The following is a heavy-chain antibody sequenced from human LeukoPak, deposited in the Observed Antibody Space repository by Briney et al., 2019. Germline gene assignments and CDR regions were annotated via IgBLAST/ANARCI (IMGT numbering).Heavy chain of an antibody. V-gene: IGHV3-30*02. Sequence: PGGSLRLSCAASGFTFSSYGMHWVRQAPGKGLEWVAFIRFDGSNKYYADSVKGRFTISRDNSKNTLYLQMNSLRGEDTAVYYCAKGGDRYGDPIDYWGHGTLVTVSS. CDR3: AKGGDRYGDPIDY. D-gene: IGHD4-17*01. J-gene: IGHJ4*01. CDR2: IRFDGSNK. CDR1: GFTFSSYG.